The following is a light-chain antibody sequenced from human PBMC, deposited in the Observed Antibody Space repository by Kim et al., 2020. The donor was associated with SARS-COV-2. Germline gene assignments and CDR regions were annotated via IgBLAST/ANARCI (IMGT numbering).Light chain of an antibody. J-gene: IGKJ1*01. Sequence: DMQMTQSPSTLSASIGDRVTITCRASQNVYVWLAWYQQKPGKAPNLLIYKATTLESGVPSRFSGSGSGTEFTLTISSLQPDDFATYYCQQYHSSWTFGQGTKVEIK. CDR1: QNVYVW. CDR3: QQYHSSWT. V-gene: IGKV1-5*03. CDR2: KAT.